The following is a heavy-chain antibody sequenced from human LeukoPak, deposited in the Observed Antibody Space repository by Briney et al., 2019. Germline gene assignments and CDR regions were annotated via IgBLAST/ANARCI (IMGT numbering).Heavy chain of an antibody. Sequence: ASVTVSCKASGYTFAGYYMHWVRRAPGQGLEWMGWINPNSGGTSYAQKFQGRVTMTRDTSISTAYMELSRLRSDDTAVYYCARRAVPASRDYYYYMDVWGKGTTVTVSS. CDR1: GYTFAGYY. CDR3: ARRAVPASRDYYYYMDV. CDR2: INPNSGGT. V-gene: IGHV1-2*02. D-gene: IGHD2-2*01. J-gene: IGHJ6*03.